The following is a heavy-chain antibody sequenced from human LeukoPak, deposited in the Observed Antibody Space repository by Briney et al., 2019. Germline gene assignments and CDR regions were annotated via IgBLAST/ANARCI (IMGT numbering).Heavy chain of an antibody. CDR3: ARGLASGYPPIPFDY. CDR1: GGSFSGYY. J-gene: IGHJ4*02. Sequence: SETLSLTCAVHGGSFSGYYWTWIRQPPGKGLEWIGEIIDTGSTKYTSSLKSRVTISVATSKNQFSLSLDSVTAADTAVYYCARGLASGYPPIPFDYWGQGTLVTVSS. CDR2: IIDTGST. V-gene: IGHV4-34*12. D-gene: IGHD3-3*01.